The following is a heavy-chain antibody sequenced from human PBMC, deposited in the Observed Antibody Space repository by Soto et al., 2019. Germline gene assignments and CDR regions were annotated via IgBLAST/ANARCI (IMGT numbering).Heavy chain of an antibody. D-gene: IGHD5-18*01. CDR2: IKQDGSEK. J-gene: IGHJ4*02. CDR1: GFTFSSYW. Sequence: EVQLVESGGGLVQPGRSLRLSCAASGFTFSSYWMSWVRQAPGKGLEWVANIKQDGSEKYYVDSVKGRFTISRDNAKNSLYLQMNSLRAEDTAVYYCARDDGYSYGNFDYWGQGTLVTVSS. V-gene: IGHV3-7*01. CDR3: ARDDGYSYGNFDY.